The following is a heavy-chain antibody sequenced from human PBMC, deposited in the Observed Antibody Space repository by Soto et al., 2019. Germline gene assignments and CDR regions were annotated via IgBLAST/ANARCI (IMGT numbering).Heavy chain of an antibody. CDR2: ISGSGGST. CDR3: AKPPVLRFLEWLPPSDAFDI. V-gene: IGHV3-23*01. J-gene: IGHJ3*02. CDR1: GFTFSSYA. D-gene: IGHD3-3*01. Sequence: LRLSCAASGFTFSSYAMSWVRQAPGKGLEWVSAISGSGGSTYYADSVKGRFTISRDNSKNTLYLQMNSLRAEDTAVYYCAKPPVLRFLEWLPPSDAFDIWGQGTMVTVSS.